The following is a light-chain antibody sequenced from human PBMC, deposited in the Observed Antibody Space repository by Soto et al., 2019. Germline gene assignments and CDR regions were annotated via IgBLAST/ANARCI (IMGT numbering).Light chain of an antibody. CDR2: DVN. Sequence: QSVLTQPASVSGSPGESITIYCTGTSSDVGGYNSVSWHQQHPGKAPKLLVYDVNNRPSGVSNRFSGSKSGNTASLTISGLQAEDEADYYCASYTSRSTLAFGGGTQLTVL. CDR3: ASYTSRSTLA. CDR1: SSDVGGYNS. J-gene: IGLJ2*01. V-gene: IGLV2-14*03.